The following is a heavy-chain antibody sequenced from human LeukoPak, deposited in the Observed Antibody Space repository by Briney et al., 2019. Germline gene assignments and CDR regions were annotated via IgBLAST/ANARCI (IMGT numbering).Heavy chain of an antibody. J-gene: IGHJ4*02. V-gene: IGHV1-18*01. CDR2: ISAYNGNT. D-gene: IGHD5-18*01. CDR1: GYTFISYG. Sequence: GASVKVSCKASGYTFISYGISWVRQAPGQGLEWMGWISAYNGNTKYAQRFQGRVTMTTDTSTSTAYMELRSLRSDDTALYYCERTKDTAMETNDYWGQGTLVTVSS. CDR3: ERTKDTAMETNDY.